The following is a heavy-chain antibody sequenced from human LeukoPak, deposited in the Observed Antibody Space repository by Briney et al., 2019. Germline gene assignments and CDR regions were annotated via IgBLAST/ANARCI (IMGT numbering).Heavy chain of an antibody. CDR3: ARHCPFETGSDGMDV. CDR1: GGSISSSSYY. CDR2: IYYSGST. J-gene: IGHJ6*02. D-gene: IGHD3-16*01. V-gene: IGHV4-39*01. Sequence: SETLSLTCTVSGGSISSSSYYWGWIRQPPGKGLEWIGSIYYSGSTYYNPSLKSRATISVDTSKNQFSLKLSSVTAADTAVYYCARHCPFETGSDGMDVWGQGTTVTVSS.